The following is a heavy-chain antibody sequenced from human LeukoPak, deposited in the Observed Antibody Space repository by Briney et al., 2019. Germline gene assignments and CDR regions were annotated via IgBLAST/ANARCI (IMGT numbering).Heavy chain of an antibody. CDR3: ARLAAAGRNDAFDI. CDR1: GGSISSSSYY. J-gene: IGHJ3*02. CDR2: IYYSGST. Sequence: TSETLSLTCTVSGGSISSSSYYWGWIRQPPGKGLEWIGSIYYSGSTYYNPSLKSRVTISVDTSKNQFSLKLSSVTAADTAVYYCARLAAAGRNDAFDIWGQGTMVTVSS. V-gene: IGHV4-39*01. D-gene: IGHD6-13*01.